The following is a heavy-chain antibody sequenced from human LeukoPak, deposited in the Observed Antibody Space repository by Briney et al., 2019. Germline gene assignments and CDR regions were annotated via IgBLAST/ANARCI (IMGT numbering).Heavy chain of an antibody. J-gene: IGHJ4*02. CDR2: IYSSGST. D-gene: IGHD3-9*01. CDR3: ARVPLTGYDY. Sequence: SETLSLTCSVAGGSISSSSYYWGWIRQPPGKGLEWIGSIYSSGSTYYNPSLKSRVTISLDTSKNQFSLKLSSVTAADTAVYYCARVPLTGYDYWGQGTLVTVSS. V-gene: IGHV4-39*01. CDR1: GGSISSSSYY.